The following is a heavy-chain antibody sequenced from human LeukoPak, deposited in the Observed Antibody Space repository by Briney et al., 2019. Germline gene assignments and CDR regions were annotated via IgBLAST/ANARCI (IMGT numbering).Heavy chain of an antibody. D-gene: IGHD4-17*01. CDR2: ISYSGST. CDR3: ARHQPPVGMDV. CDR1: GGSISSYY. Sequence: SETLSLSCTFSGGSISSYYWSWIRQPPGKGLEWIGYISYSGSTNYNPSLKSRVTISVDTSKNQFSLKLTSVTAADTAVYYCARHQPPVGMDVWGQGTTVTVSS. V-gene: IGHV4-59*08. J-gene: IGHJ6*02.